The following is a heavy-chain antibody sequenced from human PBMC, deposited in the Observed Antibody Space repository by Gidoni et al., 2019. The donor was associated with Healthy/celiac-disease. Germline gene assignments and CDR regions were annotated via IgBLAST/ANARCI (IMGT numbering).Heavy chain of an antibody. CDR2: ISSSSSYI. V-gene: IGHV3-21*01. D-gene: IGHD3-3*01. CDR1: GFTFRSYS. J-gene: IGHJ6*02. CDR3: ARTLTYYDFWSGYSEEEGMDV. Sequence: EVQLVESGGGLVKPGGSLRLSCAASGFTFRSYSMNWVRQAPGKGLEWVSSISSSSSYIYYADSVKGRFTISRDNAKNSLYLQMNSLRAEDTAVYYCARTLTYYDFWSGYSEEEGMDVWGQGTTVTVSS.